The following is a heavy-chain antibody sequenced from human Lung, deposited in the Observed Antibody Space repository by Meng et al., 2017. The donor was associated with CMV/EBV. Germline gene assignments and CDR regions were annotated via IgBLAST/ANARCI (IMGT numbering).Heavy chain of an antibody. CDR1: GGSFSTHT. V-gene: IGHV1-69*13. CDR3: ARGRRNEPLFDY. D-gene: IGHD1-14*01. J-gene: IGHJ4*02. CDR2: LIAAFDKT. Sequence: QVQLVQSGAEVTKPGSSVKVACKTSGGSFSTHTFSWVRQAPGQGLEWMGGLIAAFDKTKAAPRFQDRVTFTADESTSTAYMELSSLTFDDTAVYFCARGRRNEPLFDYWGQGTLVTVSS.